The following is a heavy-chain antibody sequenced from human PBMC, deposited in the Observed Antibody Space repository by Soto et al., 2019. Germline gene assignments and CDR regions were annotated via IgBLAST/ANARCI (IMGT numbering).Heavy chain of an antibody. D-gene: IGHD1-20*01. J-gene: IGHJ5*02. CDR1: GFTFSHYA. CDR2: ISFDGRNT. V-gene: IGHV3-30*04. CDR3: ARETLTGGPYNWFDP. Sequence: QVQLVESGGGVVQPGRSLRLSCAASGFTFSHYAMHWVRQAPGKGLEWAAVISFDGRNTYYADSVKGRFTISRDNSKNMLYLEMNSLTAEDSAVFYCARETLTGGPYNWFDPWGQGTRVTVSS.